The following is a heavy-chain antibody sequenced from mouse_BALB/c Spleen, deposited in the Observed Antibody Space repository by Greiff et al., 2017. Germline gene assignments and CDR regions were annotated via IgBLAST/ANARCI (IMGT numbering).Heavy chain of an antibody. CDR1: GFSLTGYG. V-gene: IGHV2-6-7*01. CDR3: ARSMITTGMDD. CDR2: IWGDGST. Sequence: QVQLKESGPGLVAPSQSLSITCTVSGFSLTGYGVNWVRQPPGKGLEWLGMIWGDGSTDYNSALKSRLSISKDNSKSQVFLKMNSLQTDDTARYYCARSMITTGMDDWGQGTSVTVSS. J-gene: IGHJ4*01. D-gene: IGHD2-4*01.